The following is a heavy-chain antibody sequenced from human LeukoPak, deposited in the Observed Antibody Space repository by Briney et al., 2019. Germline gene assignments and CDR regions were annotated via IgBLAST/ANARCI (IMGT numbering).Heavy chain of an antibody. J-gene: IGHJ4*02. CDR3: AKDFNWAFDY. D-gene: IGHD1-1*01. Sequence: GGSLRLSCAASGFTFSSYWMSWVRQAPGRGLDWVAHIRYDESDKYYADSVKGRFTISRDISKNTVYLQMNSLRVEDTAVYYCAKDFNWAFDYWGQGTLVTVSS. CDR1: GFTFSSYW. V-gene: IGHV3-30*02. CDR2: IRYDESDK.